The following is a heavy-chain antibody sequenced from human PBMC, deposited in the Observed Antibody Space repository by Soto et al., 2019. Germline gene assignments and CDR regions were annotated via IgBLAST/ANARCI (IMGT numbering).Heavy chain of an antibody. J-gene: IGHJ4*02. V-gene: IGHV3-23*01. CDR3: AKVGTVVTADFDY. CDR1: GFTFSSYA. D-gene: IGHD2-15*01. Sequence: EVQVLESGGGLVQPGGSLRLSCAASGFTFSSYAMSWVRQAPGKGLEWVSAISGSGGSTYYADSVKGRFTISRDNSQNTLYMQKNSLRAADTGVYYCAKVGTVVTADFDYWGQGTLVTVFS. CDR2: ISGSGGST.